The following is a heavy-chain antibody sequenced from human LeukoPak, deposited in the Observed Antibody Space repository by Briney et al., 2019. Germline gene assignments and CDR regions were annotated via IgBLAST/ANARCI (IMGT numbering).Heavy chain of an antibody. J-gene: IGHJ6*03. CDR2: ISSYNRIT. V-gene: IGHV1-18*01. CDR3: ANVAKGRYFFYYMDV. Sequence: ASVTVSCKASVYSLNTYGVSWVRQAPGQGLQWIGWISSYNRITNYAQKFQGRVTVTTDTSTDTTYMELRSLRSDDTAVYYCANVAKGRYFFYYMDVWGKGTTVTVSS. CDR1: VYSLNTYG.